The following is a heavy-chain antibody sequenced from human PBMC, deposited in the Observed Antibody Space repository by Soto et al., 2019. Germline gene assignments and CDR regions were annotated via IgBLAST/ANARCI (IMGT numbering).Heavy chain of an antibody. CDR1: GYTFTSYG. J-gene: IGHJ3*02. CDR3: ARDIPFDDIVVVVAAGHDAFDI. CDR2: ISAYNGNT. Sequence: QVQLVQSGAEVKKPGASVKVSCKASGYTFTSYGISWVRQAPGQGLEWMGWISAYNGNTNYAQKLQGRVTMTTDTSTSTAYMELRSLRSDDTAVYYCARDIPFDDIVVVVAAGHDAFDIWGQGTMVTVSS. D-gene: IGHD2-15*01. V-gene: IGHV1-18*01.